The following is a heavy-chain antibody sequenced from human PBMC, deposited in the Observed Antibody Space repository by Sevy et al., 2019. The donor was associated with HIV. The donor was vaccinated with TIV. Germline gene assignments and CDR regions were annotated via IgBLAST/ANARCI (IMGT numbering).Heavy chain of an antibody. J-gene: IGHJ4*02. Sequence: GGSLRLSCAASGFTFNNYAMTWVRQAPGKGLEWVSAVSGGGDTTYYADSVKGRFTISRDNSKNTRYLQMNGLRAEDTAVYYCAKGGSTSGYYLNYFAYWGQGTLVTVSS. CDR2: VSGGGDTT. V-gene: IGHV3-23*01. D-gene: IGHD3-22*01. CDR3: AKGGSTSGYYLNYFAY. CDR1: GFTFNNYA.